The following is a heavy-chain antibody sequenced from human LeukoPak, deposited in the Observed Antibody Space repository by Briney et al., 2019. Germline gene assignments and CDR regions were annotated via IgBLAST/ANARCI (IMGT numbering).Heavy chain of an antibody. D-gene: IGHD6-13*01. J-gene: IGHJ4*02. CDR2: MNPNSGNT. Sequence: ASVKVSCKASGYTFTSYDISWVRQATGQGLEWMGWMNPNSGNTGYAQKFQGRVTMTRNTSISTAYMELSSLRSEDTAVYYCARATTILIAAAGRDYDYWGQGTLVTVSS. CDR1: GYTFTSYD. CDR3: ARATTILIAAAGRDYDY. V-gene: IGHV1-8*01.